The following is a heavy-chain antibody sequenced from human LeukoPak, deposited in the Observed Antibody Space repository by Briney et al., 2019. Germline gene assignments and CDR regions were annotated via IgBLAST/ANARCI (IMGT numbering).Heavy chain of an antibody. V-gene: IGHV3-23*01. J-gene: IGHJ4*02. Sequence: GGSLRLSCAASGFTFSSYAMTWVRQAPGKGLQWVSAISGSGGSTYYADSVEGRFTISRDNSKNTLYLQMNSLKAEDTAIYYCAKVEILPTWGFDHWGQGILVTVSS. CDR2: ISGSGGST. D-gene: IGHD3-9*01. CDR1: GFTFSSYA. CDR3: AKVEILPTWGFDH.